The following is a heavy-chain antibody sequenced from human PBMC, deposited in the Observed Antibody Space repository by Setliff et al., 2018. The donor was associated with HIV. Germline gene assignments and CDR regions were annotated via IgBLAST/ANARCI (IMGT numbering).Heavy chain of an antibody. CDR3: ARSPYPYSGTTDY. V-gene: IGHV1-8*03. J-gene: IGHJ4*02. CDR2: MNPNSGNA. D-gene: IGHD1-26*01. CDR1: GYTFTKYD. Sequence: GASVKVSCKASGYTFTKYDINWVRQATGQGLEWMGWMNPNSGNAEYAQRFQGRVTLTRNTSISTAYMELSSLRSDDTAIYYCARSPYPYSGTTDYWGQGTLVTAPQ.